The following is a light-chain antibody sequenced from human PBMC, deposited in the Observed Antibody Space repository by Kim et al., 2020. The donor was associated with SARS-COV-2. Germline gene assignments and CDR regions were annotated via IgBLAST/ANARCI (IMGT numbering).Light chain of an antibody. V-gene: IGKV3-20*01. J-gene: IGKJ2*01. Sequence: TLSCSGRTGITNSFIAWYQQRPGQSPSLLISAASTRAAGIPDRFSGSGYRTDFSLTISRLEPEDFAVYYCQQYGSSPHTFGQGTKLEI. CDR3: QQYGSSPHT. CDR2: AAS. CDR1: TGITNSF.